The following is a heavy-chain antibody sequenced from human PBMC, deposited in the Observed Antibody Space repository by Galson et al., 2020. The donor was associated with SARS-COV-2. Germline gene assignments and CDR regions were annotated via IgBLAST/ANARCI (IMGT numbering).Heavy chain of an antibody. J-gene: IGHJ6*02. Sequence: GSLRLSCAASGFSFSNFDMNWVRQAPGKGLEWIAHITSISSTIYYADSVKGRFTISRDNAKNSLYLQMNSLRAEDTAIYYCARGNGAYCGGDCYWDNSYYYGMDVWGQGTTVTVSS. V-gene: IGHV3-48*04. CDR2: ITSISSTI. CDR3: ARGNGAYCGGDCYWDNSYYYGMDV. CDR1: GFSFSNFD. D-gene: IGHD2-21*01.